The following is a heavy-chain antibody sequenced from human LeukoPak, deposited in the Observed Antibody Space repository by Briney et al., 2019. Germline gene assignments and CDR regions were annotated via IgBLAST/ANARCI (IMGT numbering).Heavy chain of an antibody. CDR3: ARASYRYSYENYYMDV. CDR2: ISNDSSYI. J-gene: IGHJ6*03. CDR1: GFTFDTYS. V-gene: IGHV3-21*01. Sequence: GGSLRLSCAASGFTFDTYSVNWVRQAPGKGLEWVTSISNDSSYIYFADSVKRRFTISRDNTKNSLYLQLNSLISEGTAVYCCARASYRYSYENYYMDVWGKGTTVTVSS. D-gene: IGHD5-18*01.